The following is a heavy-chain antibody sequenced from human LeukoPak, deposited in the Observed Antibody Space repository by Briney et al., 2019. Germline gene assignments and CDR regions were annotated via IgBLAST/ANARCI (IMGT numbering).Heavy chain of an antibody. V-gene: IGHV3-7*03. D-gene: IGHD5-24*01. Sequence: PGGSLRLSCVVSGFTFSSYWMNWVRQAPGRGLEWVANIHEDGSDKYYVDSVKGRFTISRDNAKNSLYLQMDSLRAEDTAVYYCARALWLHPPRAFDIWGQGTMVTVSS. CDR1: GFTFSSYW. J-gene: IGHJ3*02. CDR3: ARALWLHPPRAFDI. CDR2: IHEDGSDK.